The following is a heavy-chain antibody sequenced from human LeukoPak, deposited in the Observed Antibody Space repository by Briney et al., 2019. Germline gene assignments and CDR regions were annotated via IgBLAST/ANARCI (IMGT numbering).Heavy chain of an antibody. D-gene: IGHD1-26*01. CDR3: ARESTVGGALQD. CDR2: INQDGRYI. J-gene: IGHJ4*02. Sequence: PGGSLRLSCSASGFTFDRYWMHWVRQTPGKRLVWVSRINQDGRYITYADFVQGRFTISRDTAKNTLFLQMNSLRAEGTAVYYCARESTVGGALQDWGQGALVTVSS. CDR1: GFTFDRYW. V-gene: IGHV3-74*01.